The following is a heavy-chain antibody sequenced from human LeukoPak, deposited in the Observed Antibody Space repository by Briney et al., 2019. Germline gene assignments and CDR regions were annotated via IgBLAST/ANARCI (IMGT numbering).Heavy chain of an antibody. CDR3: ARRHGSIAAAAQMDV. CDR2: IIPILGIA. CDR1: GGTFSSYA. V-gene: IGHV1-69*04. D-gene: IGHD6-13*01. J-gene: IGHJ6*02. Sequence: SVKVSCKASGGTFSSYAISWVRQAPGQGLEWMGRIIPILGIANCAQKFQGRVTITADKSTSTAYMELSSLRSEDTAVYYCARRHGSIAAAAQMDVWGQGTTVTVSS.